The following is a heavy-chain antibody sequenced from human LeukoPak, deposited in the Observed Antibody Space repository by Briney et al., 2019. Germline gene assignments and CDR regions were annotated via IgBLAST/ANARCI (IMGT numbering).Heavy chain of an antibody. Sequence: PGGSLRLSCAASGFTFDDYGMSWVRHAPGKGLEWVSGINWNGGSTGYADSVKGRSTISRDNAKNSLYLQMNSLRAEDTAVYYCARDLVVVAATPDYWGQGTLVTVSS. J-gene: IGHJ4*02. D-gene: IGHD2-15*01. V-gene: IGHV3-20*04. CDR1: GFTFDDYG. CDR2: INWNGGST. CDR3: ARDLVVVAATPDY.